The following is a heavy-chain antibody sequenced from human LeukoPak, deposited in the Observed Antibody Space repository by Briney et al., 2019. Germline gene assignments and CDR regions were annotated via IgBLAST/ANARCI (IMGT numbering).Heavy chain of an antibody. CDR3: ARRVGGSGSYRH. CDR2: INHSGST. J-gene: IGHJ4*02. V-gene: IGHV4-34*01. CDR1: GGSFSGYY. D-gene: IGHD1-26*01. Sequence: PSETLSLTCAVNGGSFSGYYWSWIRQPPGKGLEWIGEINHSGSTNYNPSLKGRVTISVDTSKNQFSLKLSSVTAADTAVYYCARRVGGSGSYRHWGQGTLVTVSS.